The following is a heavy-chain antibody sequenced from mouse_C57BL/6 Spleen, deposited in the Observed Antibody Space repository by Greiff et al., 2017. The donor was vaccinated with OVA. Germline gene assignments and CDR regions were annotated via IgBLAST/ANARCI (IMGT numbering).Heavy chain of an antibody. J-gene: IGHJ3*01. CDR2: INPNNGGT. CDR3: ARSHYYGSVLFAY. D-gene: IGHD1-1*01. CDR1: GYTFTDYN. Sequence: EVKLQESGPELVKPGASVKIPCKASGYTFTDYNMDWVKQSHGKSLEWIGDINPNNGGTIYNQKFKGKATLTVDKSSSTAYMELRSLTSEDTAVYYCARSHYYGSVLFAYWGQGTLVTVSA. V-gene: IGHV1-18*01.